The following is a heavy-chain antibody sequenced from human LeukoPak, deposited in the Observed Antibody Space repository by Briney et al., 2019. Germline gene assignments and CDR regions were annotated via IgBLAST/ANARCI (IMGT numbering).Heavy chain of an antibody. J-gene: IGHJ4*02. CDR1: EFSVGSNY. CDR2: IYSGGST. D-gene: IGHD3-9*01. V-gene: IGHV3-66*01. Sequence: GGSLRLSCAASEFSVGSNYMTWVRQAPGKGLEWVSLIYSGGSTYYADSVKGRFTISRDNAKNSLYLQMNSLRAEDTAVYYCARVEDYDILTGFDYWGQGTLVTVSS. CDR3: ARVEDYDILTGFDY.